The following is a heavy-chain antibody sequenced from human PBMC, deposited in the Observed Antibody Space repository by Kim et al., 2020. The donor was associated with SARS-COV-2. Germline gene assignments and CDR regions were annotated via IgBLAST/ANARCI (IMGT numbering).Heavy chain of an antibody. V-gene: IGHV3-43*02. CDR3: AKDAPNSSTWYDAFDI. CDR2: ISGDGGGT. Sequence: GGSLSLSCAASGFTFHNYAMHWVRQAPGKGLEWVSVISGDGGGTHYADSVKGRFTISRDNSKNSLYLQMKSLRIEDTGLYYCAKDAPNSSTWYDAFDIWGQGTLVTVSS. D-gene: IGHD6-13*01. CDR1: GFTFHNYA. J-gene: IGHJ3*02.